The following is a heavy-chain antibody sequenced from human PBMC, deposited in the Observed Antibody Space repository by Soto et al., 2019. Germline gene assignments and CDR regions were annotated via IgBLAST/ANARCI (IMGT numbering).Heavy chain of an antibody. J-gene: IGHJ4*02. CDR2: ISASGNII. Sequence: GGSLRLSCAASGFTFSTYEFNWVRQAPGRGLEWISYISASGNIIKYADSVKGRFTISRDNAENSLHLHMSSLRVDDTAVYFCVRGTMRASAAASLDYWGQGTQVTVSS. CDR3: VRGTMRASAAASLDY. D-gene: IGHD6-13*01. CDR1: GFTFSTYE. V-gene: IGHV3-48*03.